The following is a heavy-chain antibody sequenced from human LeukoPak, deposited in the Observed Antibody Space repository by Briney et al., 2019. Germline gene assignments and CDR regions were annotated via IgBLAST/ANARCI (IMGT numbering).Heavy chain of an antibody. Sequence: PGGSLRLSCAASGFTFDDYAMHWVRQAPGKGLEWVSGISWNGGSIGYADSVKGRFTISRDNAKNSLYLQMNSLRAEDTALYYCAKDIAADTAQGDDAFDIWGQGTMVTVSS. CDR3: AKDIAADTAQGDDAFDI. J-gene: IGHJ3*02. CDR1: GFTFDDYA. V-gene: IGHV3-9*01. CDR2: ISWNGGSI. D-gene: IGHD5-18*01.